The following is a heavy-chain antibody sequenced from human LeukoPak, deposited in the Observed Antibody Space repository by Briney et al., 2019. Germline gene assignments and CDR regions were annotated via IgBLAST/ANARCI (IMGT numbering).Heavy chain of an antibody. J-gene: IGHJ6*03. CDR1: GFTFSSYA. Sequence: GGSLRLSCAASGFTFSSYAMSWVRQAPGKGLEWVSSISSSSRYIYYADSVKGRFTISRDNAKNSLYLQMNSLSAEDTAVYYCAREHYGSYYMDVWGKGTTITVSS. CDR3: AREHYGSYYMDV. V-gene: IGHV3-21*01. CDR2: ISSSSRYI.